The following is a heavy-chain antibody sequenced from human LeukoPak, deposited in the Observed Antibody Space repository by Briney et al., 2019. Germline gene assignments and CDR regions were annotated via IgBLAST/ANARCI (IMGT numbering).Heavy chain of an antibody. D-gene: IGHD5-12*01. CDR3: ARMASGYDFDY. CDR1: GFTFNTYT. V-gene: IGHV3-48*01. J-gene: IGHJ4*02. Sequence: GGSLRLSCAASGFTFNTYTMNWVRQAPGKGLEWVSYISGSSGIIDYADSVRGRFTISRDNSKNTLYLQMNSLRAEDTAVYYCARMASGYDFDYWGQGTLVTVSS. CDR2: ISGSSGII.